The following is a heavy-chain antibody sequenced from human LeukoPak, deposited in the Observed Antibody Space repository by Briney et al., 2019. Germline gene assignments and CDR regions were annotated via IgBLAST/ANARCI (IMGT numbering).Heavy chain of an antibody. CDR2: IYSGGST. J-gene: IGHJ4*02. CDR3: ASTRTYYYDSSGYRRYGNFDY. V-gene: IGHV3-66*01. Sequence: GGSLRLSCAASGFTVSSNYMSWVRQAPGKGLEWVSVIYSGGSTYYADSVKGRFTISRDNSKNTLYLQMNSLRAEDTAVYYCASTRTYYYDSSGYRRYGNFDYWGQGTLVTVSS. CDR1: GFTVSSNY. D-gene: IGHD3-22*01.